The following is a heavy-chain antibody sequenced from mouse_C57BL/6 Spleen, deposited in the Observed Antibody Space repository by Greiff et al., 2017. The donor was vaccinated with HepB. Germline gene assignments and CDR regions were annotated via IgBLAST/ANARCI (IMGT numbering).Heavy chain of an antibody. V-gene: IGHV1-15*01. CDR1: GYTFTDYE. CDR3: TRKEAYYSNYLDY. Sequence: QVQLQQPGAELVRPGASVTLSCKASGYTFTDYEMHWVKQTPVHGLEWIGAIDPETGGTAYNQKFKGKAILTADKSSSTAYMELRSLTSEDSAVYYCTRKEAYYSNYLDYWGQGTTLTVSS. CDR2: IDPETGGT. J-gene: IGHJ2*01. D-gene: IGHD2-5*01.